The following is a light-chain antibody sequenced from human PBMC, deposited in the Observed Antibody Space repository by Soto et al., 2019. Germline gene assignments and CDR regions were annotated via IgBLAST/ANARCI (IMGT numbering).Light chain of an antibody. CDR1: QSVSSN. J-gene: IGKJ1*01. CDR3: QQYHNWWT. V-gene: IGKV3-15*01. Sequence: SVLTQSPGTLALSPLEIAALSCRASQSVSSNLVWYQQKPGQAPRLLIYGASTRVTGIPARFSGSGSGTEFTLTISSLQSEDFAVYYCQQYHNWWTFGQGTKVDIK. CDR2: GAS.